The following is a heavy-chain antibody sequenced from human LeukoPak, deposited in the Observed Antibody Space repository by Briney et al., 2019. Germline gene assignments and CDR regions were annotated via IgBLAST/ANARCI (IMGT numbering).Heavy chain of an antibody. J-gene: IGHJ6*02. CDR3: ARHPATYSSGWYEPPRYYYGMDV. CDR1: GYSFTSYW. CDR2: IDPSDSYT. D-gene: IGHD6-19*01. V-gene: IGHV5-10-1*01. Sequence: GESLKISCKGSGYSFTSYWISWVCQMPGKGLEWMGRIDPSDSYTNYSPSFQGHVTISAGKSISTAYLQWSSLKASDTAMYYCARHPATYSSGWYEPPRYYYGMDVWGQGTTVTVSS.